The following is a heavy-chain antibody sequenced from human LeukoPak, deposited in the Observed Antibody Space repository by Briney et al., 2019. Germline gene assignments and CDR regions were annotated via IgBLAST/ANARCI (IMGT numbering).Heavy chain of an antibody. CDR3: AKGLEDIVVVVAATYGMDV. CDR1: GFTFSSYA. V-gene: IGHV3-23*01. D-gene: IGHD2-15*01. CDR2: ISGSGGST. J-gene: IGHJ6*02. Sequence: GGSLRFSCAASGFTFSSYAMSWVRQAPGKGLEWVSAISGSGGSTYYADSVKGRFTISRDNSKNTLYLQMNSLRAENTAVYYCAKGLEDIVVVVAATYGMDVWGQGTTVTVSS.